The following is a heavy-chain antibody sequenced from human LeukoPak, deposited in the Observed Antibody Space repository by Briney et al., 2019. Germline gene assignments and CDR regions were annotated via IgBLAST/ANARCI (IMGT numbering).Heavy chain of an antibody. V-gene: IGHV3-30*03. J-gene: IGHJ4*02. CDR1: GFTFSSYA. Sequence: PGGSLRLSCAASGFTFSSYAMHWVRQAPGKGLEWVALISSDGSNKYYADSVKGRFTISRDNSMNTVYLQMDSLRAEDTAVYYCEGYCSGSYCSRSFDYWGQGTLVTVSS. D-gene: IGHD2-15*01. CDR3: EGYCSGSYCSRSFDY. CDR2: ISSDGSNK.